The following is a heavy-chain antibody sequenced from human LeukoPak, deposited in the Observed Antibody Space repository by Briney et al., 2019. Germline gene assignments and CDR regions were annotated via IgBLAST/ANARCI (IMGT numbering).Heavy chain of an antibody. V-gene: IGHV3-33*01. D-gene: IGHD6-19*01. CDR3: ARTRIAVAAIDRTLAGNWFDP. J-gene: IGHJ5*02. CDR2: IWSDGSKT. Sequence: PGMSLRLSCAASGFTFTTYGFHWVRQAPGKGLEWVAVIWSDGSKTYYADSVKGRFTISRDDSKNTLNLQMNSLRAEDTAVYYCARTRIAVAAIDRTLAGNWFDPWGQGTLVTVSS. CDR1: GFTFTTYG.